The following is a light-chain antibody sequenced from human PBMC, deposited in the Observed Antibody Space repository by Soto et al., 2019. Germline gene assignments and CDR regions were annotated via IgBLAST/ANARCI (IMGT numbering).Light chain of an antibody. V-gene: IGKV1-5*03. CDR1: QSVSSW. J-gene: IGKJ1*01. Sequence: EILMTQSPATLSVSPGERATLSCRASQSVSSWLAWYQQKPGKAPKLLIYKASSLESGVPSRFSGSGSGTEFTLTISSLQPDDFATYYCQQYNSYSRTFGQGTKVDI. CDR2: KAS. CDR3: QQYNSYSRT.